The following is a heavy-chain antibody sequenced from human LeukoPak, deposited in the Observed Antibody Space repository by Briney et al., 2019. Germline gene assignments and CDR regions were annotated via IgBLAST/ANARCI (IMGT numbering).Heavy chain of an antibody. Sequence: GGSLRLSCAAPGFTFSNAWMSWVRQAPGKGLEWVGRIKSKTDDGTTDYTAPVKGRFTISRDDSKNTLYLQMNSLKTEDTAVYYCTTEYSGYDYFGYYYYYMDVWGKGTTVTVSS. D-gene: IGHD5-12*01. CDR3: TTEYSGYDYFGYYYYYMDV. V-gene: IGHV3-15*01. J-gene: IGHJ6*03. CDR2: IKSKTDDGTT. CDR1: GFTFSNAW.